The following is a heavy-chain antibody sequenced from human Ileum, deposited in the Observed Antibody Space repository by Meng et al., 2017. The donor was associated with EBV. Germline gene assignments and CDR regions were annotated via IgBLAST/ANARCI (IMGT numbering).Heavy chain of an antibody. Sequence: QARRQQWGAGLYKLSAPLSVTCAVYGGSFSGNYWCCTRRSPGQRPGWIGKINESGSTDYNPSLRSRVTILMDTSKNQFSLKLTSVTAADAAVYYCRNAFCSAAAGCSDYWGQGTLVTVSS. CDR3: RNAFCSAAAGCSDY. CDR1: GGSFSGNY. V-gene: IGHV4-34*01. J-gene: IGHJ4*02. CDR2: INESGST. D-gene: IGHD3-3*01.